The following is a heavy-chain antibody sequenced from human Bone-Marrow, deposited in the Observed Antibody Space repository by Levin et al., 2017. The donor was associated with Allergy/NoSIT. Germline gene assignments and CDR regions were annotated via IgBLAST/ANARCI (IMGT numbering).Heavy chain of an antibody. CDR3: ATNRRGRLDGFDI. Sequence: PGGSLRLSCVASGFTLSTYAMTWVRQAPGKGLEWVSTFSTIGGGTYYADSLKGRFTISRDISNNTLFLHMASLRVEDTAVYFCATNRRGRLDGFDIWGQGTTVIVSS. J-gene: IGHJ3*02. CDR2: FSTIGGGT. D-gene: IGHD3-16*01. CDR1: GFTLSTYA. V-gene: IGHV3-23*01.